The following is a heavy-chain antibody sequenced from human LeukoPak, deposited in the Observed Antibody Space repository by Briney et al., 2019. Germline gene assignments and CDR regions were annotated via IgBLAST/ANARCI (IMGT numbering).Heavy chain of an antibody. D-gene: IGHD3-22*01. CDR2: FDPEDGET. CDR1: GYTLTELS. Sequence: ASVKVSCKVSGYTLTELSMHWVRQAPGKGLEWMGGFDPEDGETIYAQKFQGRVTMTEDTSTDTAYMELSSLRSEDTAVYYCARFLLPRQVDYYDSSGNPYYFDYWGQGTLVTVSS. CDR3: ARFLLPRQVDYYDSSGNPYYFDY. J-gene: IGHJ4*02. V-gene: IGHV1-24*01.